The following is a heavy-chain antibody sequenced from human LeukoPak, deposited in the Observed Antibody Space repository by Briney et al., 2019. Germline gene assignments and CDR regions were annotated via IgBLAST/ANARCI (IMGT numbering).Heavy chain of an antibody. V-gene: IGHV4-59*05. CDR2: VHYSGST. Sequence: PSETLSLTCTVSGGSISSYYWSWIRQPPGKGLEWIASVHYSGSTYYNPSLKSRVTISIDTSKNQFSLKLTSVTAADTAVYFCARQLYVSGSYYAPMDVWGKGTTVMISS. CDR3: ARQLYVSGSYYAPMDV. D-gene: IGHD3-10*01. J-gene: IGHJ6*03. CDR1: GGSISSYY.